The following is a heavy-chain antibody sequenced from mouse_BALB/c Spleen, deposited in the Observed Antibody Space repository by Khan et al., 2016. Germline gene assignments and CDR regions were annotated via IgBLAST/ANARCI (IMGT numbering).Heavy chain of an antibody. CDR2: INTGTGEP. V-gene: IGHV9-2-1*01. CDR3: ASTWLGRAWFAN. D-gene: IGHD2-2*01. J-gene: IGHJ3*01. Sequence: QIQLVQSGPELKKPGETVKISCKASGYTFTDYSIHWVKQAPGKGLKWMGWINTGTGEPTYADDFKGRFAFSLETSASTAYLQINNLNNEDTATYFCASTWLGRAWFANWGQGTLVTVSA. CDR1: GYTFTDYS.